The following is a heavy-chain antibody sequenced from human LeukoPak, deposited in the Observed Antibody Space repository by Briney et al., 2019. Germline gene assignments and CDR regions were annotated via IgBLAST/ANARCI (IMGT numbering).Heavy chain of an antibody. CDR3: AKEGNSGWVPNY. V-gene: IGHV1-2*02. CDR2: INPNNGDT. CDR1: GYTFTGYY. D-gene: IGHD6-19*01. J-gene: IGHJ4*02. Sequence: ASVKVSCKASGYTFTGYYIHWVRQAPGQGLEWMGWINPNNGDTNFAQKFQGRDTMTRDTSISTVYMELSRLRSDDTAVYYCAKEGNSGWVPNYWGQGTLVTVSS.